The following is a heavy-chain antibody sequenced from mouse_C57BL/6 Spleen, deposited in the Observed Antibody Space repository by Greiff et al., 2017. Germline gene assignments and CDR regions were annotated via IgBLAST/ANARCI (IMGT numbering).Heavy chain of an antibody. V-gene: IGHV1-55*01. Sequence: QVQLQQPGAELVKPGASVKMSCKASGYTFTSYWITWVKQRPGQGLEWIGDIYPGSGSTNYNEKFKSKATLTVDTSSSTAYKQLSSLTSEDSAVYYCARSGYDYLYYYAMDYWGQGTSVTVSS. CDR1: GYTFTSYW. D-gene: IGHD2-4*01. CDR3: ARSGYDYLYYYAMDY. J-gene: IGHJ4*01. CDR2: IYPGSGST.